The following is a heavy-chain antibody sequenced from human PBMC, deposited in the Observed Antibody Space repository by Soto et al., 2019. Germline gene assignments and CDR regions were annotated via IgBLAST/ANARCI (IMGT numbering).Heavy chain of an antibody. CDR1: GYSFTSYW. D-gene: IGHD6-13*01. CDR3: ARLIAAAGLYYYYYGMDV. Sequence: GESLKISCKGSGYSFTSYWISWVRQMPGKGLEWMGRIDPSDSYTNYSPSFQGHVTISADKSISTAYLQWGSLKASDTAMYYCARLIAAAGLYYYYYGMDVWGQGTTVTVSS. CDR2: IDPSDSYT. V-gene: IGHV5-10-1*01. J-gene: IGHJ6*02.